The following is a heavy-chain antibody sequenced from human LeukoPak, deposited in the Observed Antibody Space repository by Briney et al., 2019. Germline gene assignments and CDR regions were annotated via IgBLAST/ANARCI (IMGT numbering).Heavy chain of an antibody. V-gene: IGHV3-13*01. CDR1: GFTFSNYD. CDR3: ARGGRAYADEKSFDT. Sequence: QPGGSLRLSCAASGFTFSNYDFNWFRQPAGKPLDWVSAVGTGGGTYYSDSVMGRFIISRDDAKNSLHLEMNSLRDGDTALYYCARGGRAYADEKSFDTWGQGALVTVSS. D-gene: IGHD2-2*01. J-gene: IGHJ5*02. CDR2: VGTGGGT.